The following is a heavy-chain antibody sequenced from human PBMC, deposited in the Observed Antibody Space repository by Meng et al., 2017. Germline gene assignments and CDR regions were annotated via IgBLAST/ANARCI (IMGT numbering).Heavy chain of an antibody. D-gene: IGHD2-2*01. CDR1: GFTFSSYA. V-gene: IGHV3-9*03. J-gene: IGHJ4*02. Sequence: SLKISCAASGFTFSSYAMHWVRQAPGKGLEWVSGISWNSGSIGYADSVKGRFTISRDNAKNSLYLQMNSLRAEDMALYYCAKADRALVNPSTIDYWGQGTLVTVSS. CDR2: ISWNSGSI. CDR3: AKADRALVNPSTIDY.